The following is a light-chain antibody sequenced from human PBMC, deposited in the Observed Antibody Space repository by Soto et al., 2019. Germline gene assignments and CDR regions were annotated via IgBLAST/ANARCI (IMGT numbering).Light chain of an antibody. CDR1: SSDIGAYNY. CDR2: EVS. Sequence: QSALTQPASVSGSPGQSITISCTGTSSDIGAYNYVSWYQQHPGKAPKLMIYEVSNRPSGVSNRFSGSKSGNTASLTISGLQAEDEADYYCSSYRSSSTHWVFGGGTKLTVL. V-gene: IGLV2-14*01. CDR3: SSYRSSSTHWV. J-gene: IGLJ3*02.